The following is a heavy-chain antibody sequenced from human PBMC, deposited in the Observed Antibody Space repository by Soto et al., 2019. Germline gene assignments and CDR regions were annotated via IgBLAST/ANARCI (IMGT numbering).Heavy chain of an antibody. CDR2: ISYDGSNK. V-gene: IGHV3-30*18. CDR1: GFTFSSYG. D-gene: IGHD1-26*01. CDR3: AKDPYSGSYSPHHYYYYYGMDV. J-gene: IGHJ6*02. Sequence: GRSLRLSCAASGFTFSSYGMHWVRQAQGKGLEWVAVISYDGSNKYYADSVKGRFTISRDNSKNTLYLQMNSLRAEDTAVYYCAKDPYSGSYSPHHYYYYYGMDVWGQGTTVTVS.